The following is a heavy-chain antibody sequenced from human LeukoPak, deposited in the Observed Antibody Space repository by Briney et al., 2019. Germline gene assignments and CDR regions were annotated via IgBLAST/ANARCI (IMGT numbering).Heavy chain of an antibody. CDR2: IGRSGVDT. CDR1: GFTFSNYA. Sequence: PGGSLRLSCAASGFTFSNYAMSWFRQAPGKGLEWVSTIGRSGVDTYYADSVKGRFTISKDSSKNTLQMNSLRAGDTAVYYCVRHSGGVYGSSDSWGQGTLVTVSS. CDR3: VRHSGGVYGSSDS. D-gene: IGHD1-1*01. V-gene: IGHV3-23*01. J-gene: IGHJ4*02.